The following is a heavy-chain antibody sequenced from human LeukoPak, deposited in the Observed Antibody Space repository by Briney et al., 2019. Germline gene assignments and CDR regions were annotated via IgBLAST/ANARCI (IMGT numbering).Heavy chain of an antibody. D-gene: IGHD1-1*01. CDR1: GYTFTNRY. CDR2: INPAGGST. J-gene: IGHJ4*02. Sequence: ASVTVSCKPTGYTFTNRYIHWVRQAPGQGLEWMGIINPAGGSTGYAQKFQGRVTMTKDTSTSTVYMELSSLRSEDTAVYYCARYNADLTGAFDYWGQGTLVTVSS. CDR3: ARYNADLTGAFDY. V-gene: IGHV1-46*01.